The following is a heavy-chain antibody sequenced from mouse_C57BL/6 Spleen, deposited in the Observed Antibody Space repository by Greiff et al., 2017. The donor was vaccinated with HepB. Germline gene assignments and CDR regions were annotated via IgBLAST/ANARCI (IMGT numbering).Heavy chain of an antibody. V-gene: IGHV2-5*01. CDR2: IWRGGST. CDR3: AKGYYSNYGDWYFDV. D-gene: IGHD2-5*01. J-gene: IGHJ1*03. CDR1: GFSFTSYG. Sequence: QVQLQQSGPGLVQPSQSLSITCTVSGFSFTSYGVHWVRQSPGKGLEWLGVIWRGGSTDYNAAFMSRLSITKDNSKSQVFFKMNSLQADDTAIYYCAKGYYSNYGDWYFDVWGTGTTVTVSS.